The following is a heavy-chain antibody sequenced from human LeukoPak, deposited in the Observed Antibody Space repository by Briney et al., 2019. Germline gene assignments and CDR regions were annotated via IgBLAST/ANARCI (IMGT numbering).Heavy chain of an antibody. D-gene: IGHD5-18*01. CDR2: IIPILGIA. CDR1: GGTFCSYC. J-gene: IGHJ4*02. CDR3: ATLSGDSHGYDY. V-gene: IGHV1-69*02. Sequence: ASVKVSCKASGGTFCSYCINWVRQAPGQGLEWMGRIIPILGIANCAQSFQGRVTITADKSTGTAYMELTSLRSDDTAVYYCATLSGDSHGYDYWGLGTLVTVSS.